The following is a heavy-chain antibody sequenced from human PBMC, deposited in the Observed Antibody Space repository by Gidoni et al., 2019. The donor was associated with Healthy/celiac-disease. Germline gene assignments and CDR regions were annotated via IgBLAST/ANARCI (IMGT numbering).Heavy chain of an antibody. CDR3: ARDTVGVAPAVGYGMDV. V-gene: IGHV4-31*03. CDR1: GGSISRGGYY. D-gene: IGHD2-2*01. J-gene: IGHJ6*02. Sequence: QVQLQESGPGLVKHSQTLSLTCTVSGGSISRGGYYWSWIRQHPGKGLEWIGYIYYSGSTYYNPSLKSRVTISVDTSKNQFSLKLSSVTAADTAVYYCARDTVGVAPAVGYGMDVWGQGTTVTVSS. CDR2: IYYSGST.